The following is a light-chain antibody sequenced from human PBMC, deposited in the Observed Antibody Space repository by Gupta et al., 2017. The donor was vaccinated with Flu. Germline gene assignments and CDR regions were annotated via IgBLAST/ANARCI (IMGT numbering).Light chain of an antibody. CDR2: VNSDGSH. V-gene: IGLV4-69*01. Sequence: QLVLTQSPSASASLGASVKLTCTLISRQRTYAIAWHQQQPEQGPRYLMKVNSDGSHSKGDGIPDRFSGSSSGTDRYLTISSLQSEDEAYYYCQTWGTGIRIFGTGTTVTVL. J-gene: IGLJ1*01. CDR1: SRQRTYA. CDR3: QTWGTGIRI.